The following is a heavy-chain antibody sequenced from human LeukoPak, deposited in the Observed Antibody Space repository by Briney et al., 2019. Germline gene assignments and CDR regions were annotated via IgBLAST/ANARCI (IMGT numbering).Heavy chain of an antibody. CDR1: GYTFTSYG. Sequence: ASVTVSCKASGYTFTSYGISWVRQAPGQGLEWMGWISAYNGNTNYAQKLQGRVTMTTDTSTSTAYMELRSLRSDDTAVYYCARETYYYGSGSYSRGRNWFDPWGQGTLVTVSS. D-gene: IGHD3-10*01. CDR2: ISAYNGNT. J-gene: IGHJ5*02. V-gene: IGHV1-18*04. CDR3: ARETYYYGSGSYSRGRNWFDP.